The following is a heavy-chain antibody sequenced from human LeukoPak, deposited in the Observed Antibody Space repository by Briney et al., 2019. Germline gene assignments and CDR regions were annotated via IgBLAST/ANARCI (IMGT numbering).Heavy chain of an antibody. V-gene: IGHV4-39*07. D-gene: IGHD3-10*01. J-gene: IGHJ3*02. Sequence: PSETLSLTCTVSGGSIISTIYYWGWIRQSPGKGLDWIGSISYSGSSFCKPSLKSRVTIAVDTFKNQFSLRLSSVTAADTAFYYCARLFAFDIWGQGQWSPSLQ. CDR3: ARLFAFDI. CDR2: ISYSGSS. CDR1: GGSIISTIYY.